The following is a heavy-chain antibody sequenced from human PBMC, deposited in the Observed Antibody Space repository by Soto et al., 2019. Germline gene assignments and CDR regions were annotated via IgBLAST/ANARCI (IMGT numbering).Heavy chain of an antibody. Sequence: PGGSLRLSCAASGFSFRSYSMSWVRQAPGKGLEWVAVISYDGSNKYYADSVKGRFTISRDNSKNTLYLQMNSLRAEDTAVYYCATGGRGYYYYGMDVWGQGTTVTVSS. CDR1: GFSFRSYS. D-gene: IGHD2-15*01. V-gene: IGHV3-30*03. CDR3: ATGGRGYYYYGMDV. CDR2: ISYDGSNK. J-gene: IGHJ6*02.